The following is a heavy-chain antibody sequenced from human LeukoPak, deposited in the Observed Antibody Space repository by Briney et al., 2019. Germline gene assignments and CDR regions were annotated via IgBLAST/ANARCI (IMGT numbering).Heavy chain of an antibody. J-gene: IGHJ4*02. CDR2: IYDDGSKE. D-gene: IGHD3-3*01. CDR1: GFTFSNYG. Sequence: PGGSLRLSCAASGFTFSNYGMHWVRQAPGKGLEWVAVIYDDGSKEYFADSVKGRFTISRDNSKNTVLLQMNRLRVEDTAAFYCARDFKSGYVDSWGQGTLVTVSS. CDR3: ARDFKSGYVDS. V-gene: IGHV3-33*01.